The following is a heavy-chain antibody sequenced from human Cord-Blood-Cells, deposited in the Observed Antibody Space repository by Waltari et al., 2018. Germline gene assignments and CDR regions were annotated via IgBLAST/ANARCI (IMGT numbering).Heavy chain of an antibody. Sequence: EVQLVQSGAEVKKPGESLKISCKGSGYSFTSYWIGWASQMPGKGREWMGIIYPGDSDTRDSPSFQGQVTISADKSISTAYLQWSSLKASDTAMYYCAGPSNWEWVSAFDIWGQGTMVTVSS. CDR1: GYSFTSYW. V-gene: IGHV5-51*01. J-gene: IGHJ3*02. CDR3: AGPSNWEWVSAFDI. D-gene: IGHD7-27*01. CDR2: IYPGDSDT.